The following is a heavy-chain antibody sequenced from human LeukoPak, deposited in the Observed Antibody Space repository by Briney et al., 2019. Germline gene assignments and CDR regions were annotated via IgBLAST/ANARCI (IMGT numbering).Heavy chain of an antibody. CDR1: GFTFSNAW. CDR2: IKSKTDGGTT. V-gene: IGHV3-15*01. Sequence: PGESLGLSCAASGFTFSNAWMSWVRQAPGKGLEWVGRIKSKTDGGTTDYAAPVKGRFTISRDDSKNTLYLQMNSLKTEDTAVYYCTTDYYYDSSGYPFDYWGQGTLVTVSS. CDR3: TTDYYYDSSGYPFDY. D-gene: IGHD3-22*01. J-gene: IGHJ4*02.